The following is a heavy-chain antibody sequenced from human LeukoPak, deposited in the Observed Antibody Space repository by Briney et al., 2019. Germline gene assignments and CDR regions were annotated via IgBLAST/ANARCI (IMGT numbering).Heavy chain of an antibody. CDR1: GFTFSDYS. J-gene: IGHJ4*02. D-gene: IGHD5-18*01. CDR2: INSSGDRT. CDR3: ARDSPSYGYYLDY. V-gene: IGHV3-23*01. Sequence: GGSLRLSCAASGFTFSDYSMNWVRQAPGKGLEWVSGINSSGDRTYYADSVKGRFTISRDNSKNTLYLQMNSLRAEDTAVYYCARDSPSYGYYLDYWGQGTLVTVSS.